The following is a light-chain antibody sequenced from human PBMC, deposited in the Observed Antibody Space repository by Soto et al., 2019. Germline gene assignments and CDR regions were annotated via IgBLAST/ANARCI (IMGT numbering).Light chain of an antibody. CDR2: AAS. CDR3: QQYGNSPRT. J-gene: IGKJ1*01. Sequence: EIVLTQSPGTLSLSPGERATLSCRASQSVADNYLAWYQQKPGQAPRLLIYAASRRATGIPDTFSGSGSGTDFTLTITRLEPEDFAMYYCQQYGNSPRTFGQVTKVEIK. CDR1: QSVADNY. V-gene: IGKV3-20*01.